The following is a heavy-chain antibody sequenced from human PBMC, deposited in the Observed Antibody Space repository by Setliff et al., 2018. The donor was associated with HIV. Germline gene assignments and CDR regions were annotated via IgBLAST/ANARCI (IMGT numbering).Heavy chain of an antibody. J-gene: IGHJ4*02. D-gene: IGHD3-22*01. CDR3: ARVDYHDYNGYIDF. V-gene: IGHV3-66*02. CDR1: GFTVSNDY. CDR2: IYDGGAT. Sequence: PGGSLRLSCAASGFTVSNDYMSWVRQAPGKGLEWVSVIYDGGATYYGDSVKGRFTISGDNSKNTLHLQMNSLRAEDTAVYYCARVDYHDYNGYIDFWGQGTLVTVSS.